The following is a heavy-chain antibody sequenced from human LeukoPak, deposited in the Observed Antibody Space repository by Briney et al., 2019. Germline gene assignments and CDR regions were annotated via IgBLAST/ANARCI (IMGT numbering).Heavy chain of an antibody. CDR3: ARNRDGYNSFGY. D-gene: IGHD5-24*01. CDR1: GGSINNGGYY. J-gene: IGHJ4*02. V-gene: IGHV4-31*03. Sequence: SQTLSLTCTVSGGSINNGGYYWSWIRQHPGKGLEWIGYIYYSGSSYYNPSLRSRVTISVDTSKNHFSLKLSSVTAADTAVYYCARNRDGYNSFGYWGQGTLVTVSS. CDR2: IYYSGSS.